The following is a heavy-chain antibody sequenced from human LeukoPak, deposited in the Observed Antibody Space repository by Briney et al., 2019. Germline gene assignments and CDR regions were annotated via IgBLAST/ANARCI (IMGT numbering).Heavy chain of an antibody. CDR2: IIPILGTA. J-gene: IGHJ4*02. V-gene: IGHV1-69*13. CDR3: ARPLDYDILTGYCPFGY. Sequence: AVKVSCKASGGTFSSYAISWVRQAPGQGLEWMGGIIPILGTANYAQKFQGRVTITADESTSTAYMELSSLRSEDTAVYYCARPLDYDILTGYCPFGYWGQGTLVTVSS. CDR1: GGTFSSYA. D-gene: IGHD3-9*01.